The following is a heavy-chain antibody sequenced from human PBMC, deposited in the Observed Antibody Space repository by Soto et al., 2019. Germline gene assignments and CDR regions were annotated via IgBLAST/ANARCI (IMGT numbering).Heavy chain of an antibody. Sequence: ASVKVSLKASGYTFTSYHMHWVRPPPGQGLEWMGIINPSGGSTSYAQKFQGRVTMNRDTSTSTVHREQSRVRSDGTAVYYCMTDLGMFSLYYYGMDVWGQGTTVTVSS. CDR2: INPSGGST. CDR3: MTDLGMFSLYYYGMDV. J-gene: IGHJ6*02. CDR1: GYTFTSYH. V-gene: IGHV1-46*01. D-gene: IGHD3-10*02.